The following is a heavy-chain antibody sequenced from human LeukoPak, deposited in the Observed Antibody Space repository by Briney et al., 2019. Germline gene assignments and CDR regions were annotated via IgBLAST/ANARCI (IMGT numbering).Heavy chain of an antibody. V-gene: IGHV3-21*01. Sequence: SGGSLRLSCAASGFTFSSYSMNWVRQAPGKGLEWVSSISSSSSYIYYADSVKGRFTISRDNAKNSLYLQMNSLRAEDTAVYYCARARNCSGGSCPTLYWGQGTLVTVSS. D-gene: IGHD2-15*01. CDR3: ARARNCSGGSCPTLY. J-gene: IGHJ4*02. CDR2: ISSSSSYI. CDR1: GFTFSSYS.